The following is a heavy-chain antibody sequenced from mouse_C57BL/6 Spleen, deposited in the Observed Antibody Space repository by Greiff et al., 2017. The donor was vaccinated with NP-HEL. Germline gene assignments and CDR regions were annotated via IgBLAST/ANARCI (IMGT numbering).Heavy chain of an antibody. Sequence: EVQLQESGPGLVKPSQSLSLTCSVTGYSITSGYYWNWIRQFPGNKLEWMGYISYDGSNNYNPYLKNRISITRDTSKNQFFLKLNSVTTEDTATYYCARNDYGSRGYFDYWGQGTTLTVSS. V-gene: IGHV3-6*01. CDR1: GYSITSGYY. CDR2: ISYDGSN. D-gene: IGHD1-1*01. J-gene: IGHJ2*01. CDR3: ARNDYGSRGYFDY.